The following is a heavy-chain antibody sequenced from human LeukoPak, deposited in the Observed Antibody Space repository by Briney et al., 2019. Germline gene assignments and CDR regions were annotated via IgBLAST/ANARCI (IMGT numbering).Heavy chain of an antibody. V-gene: IGHV4-38-2*01. Sequence: SETLSLTCAVSGYSISSGYYWGWIRQPPGKGLEWIGSIYHSGSTYYNPSLKSRVTISVDTSKNQFSLKLSSVTAADTAVYYCASDRAAGYCSSTSCYKAFDIWGQGTMVTVSS. D-gene: IGHD2-2*02. CDR2: IYHSGST. CDR1: GYSISSGYY. CDR3: ASDRAAGYCSSTSCYKAFDI. J-gene: IGHJ3*02.